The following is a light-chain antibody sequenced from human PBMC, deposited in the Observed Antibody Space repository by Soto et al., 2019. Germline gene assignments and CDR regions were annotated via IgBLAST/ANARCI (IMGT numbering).Light chain of an antibody. Sequence: QSVLTQPPSVSGAPGQRVTISCSGNSSNIGAGFDVHWYQQLPGAAPKLFIYASTNRPSGVPDRFSGSKSDTSASLAITGLQIDDEADYYCQSYDTGLTGHVLFGGGTKLTVL. CDR2: AST. V-gene: IGLV1-40*01. CDR3: QSYDTGLTGHVL. J-gene: IGLJ2*01. CDR1: SSNIGAGFD.